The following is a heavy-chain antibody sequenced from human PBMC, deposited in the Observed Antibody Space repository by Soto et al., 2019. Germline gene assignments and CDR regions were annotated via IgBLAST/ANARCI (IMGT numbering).Heavy chain of an antibody. CDR2: IYHSGST. D-gene: IGHD2-2*01. Sequence: SETLSVTCTVAGGHIISGGYSWSWIRQPPGKGLEWIGYIYHSGSTYYNPSLKSRVTISVDRSKNQFSLKLSSVTAADTAVYYCARVPDRWGQGTLVTVSS. J-gene: IGHJ5*02. CDR1: GGHIISGGYS. CDR3: ARVPDR. V-gene: IGHV4-30-2*01.